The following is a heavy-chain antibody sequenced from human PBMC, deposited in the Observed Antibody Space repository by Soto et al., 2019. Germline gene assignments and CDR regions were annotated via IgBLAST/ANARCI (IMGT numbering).Heavy chain of an antibody. V-gene: IGHV3-23*01. CDR3: AKISANYYDSSGYDDY. CDR1: GFTFSSYA. CDR2: ISGSGGST. Sequence: GGSLRLSCAASGFTFSSYAMSWVRQAPGKGLEWVSAISGSGGSTYYADSVKGRFTISRDNSKNTLYLQMNSLRAEDTAVYYCAKISANYYDSSGYDDYWGQGTLVTV. D-gene: IGHD3-22*01. J-gene: IGHJ4*02.